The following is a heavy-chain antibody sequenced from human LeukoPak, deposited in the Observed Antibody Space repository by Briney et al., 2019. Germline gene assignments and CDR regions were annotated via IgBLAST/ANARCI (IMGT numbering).Heavy chain of an antibody. D-gene: IGHD4-11*01. Sequence: PGGSLRLSCAASGFTFSDYYMSWIRQAPGKGLEWVSYISSSGSTIYYADSVKGRFTISRDNAKNSLYLQMNSLRAEDTAVYYCARVAPNDYSFWFDPWGQGTLVTVSS. CDR1: GFTFSDYY. CDR3: ARVAPNDYSFWFDP. J-gene: IGHJ5*02. CDR2: ISSSGSTI. V-gene: IGHV3-11*04.